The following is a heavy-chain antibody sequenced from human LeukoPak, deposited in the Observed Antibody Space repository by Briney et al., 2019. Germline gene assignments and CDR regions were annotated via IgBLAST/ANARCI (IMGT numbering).Heavy chain of an antibody. Sequence: GGSLRLSCAASEFTFSSYEMNWVRQAPGKGLEWVSYISSSGSTIYYADSVKGRFTVSRDNAKKSLYLQMNSLRAEDTAIYYCATYYYDSSAQRGDDAFDISGQGTMVTVSS. J-gene: IGHJ3*02. CDR3: ATYYYDSSAQRGDDAFDI. D-gene: IGHD3-22*01. CDR2: ISSSGSTI. V-gene: IGHV3-48*03. CDR1: EFTFSSYE.